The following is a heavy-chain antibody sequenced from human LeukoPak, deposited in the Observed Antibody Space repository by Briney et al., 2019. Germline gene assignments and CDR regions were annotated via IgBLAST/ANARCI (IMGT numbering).Heavy chain of an antibody. CDR2: INTNTGSP. J-gene: IGHJ1*01. V-gene: IGHV7-4-1*02. CDR3: ARESDDYYDSSGFLQH. Sequence: GASVKVSCKASGYTFTSYAMNWVRQAPGQGLEWMGWINTNTGSPTYAQGFTGRFVFSLDTSVSTAYLQISSLKAEDTAVYYCARESDDYYDSSGFLQHWGQGTLVTVSS. D-gene: IGHD3-22*01. CDR1: GYTFTSYA.